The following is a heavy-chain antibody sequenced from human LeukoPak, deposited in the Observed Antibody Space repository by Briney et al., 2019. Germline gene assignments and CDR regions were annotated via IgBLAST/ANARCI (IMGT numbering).Heavy chain of an antibody. V-gene: IGHV4-39*07. CDR3: ARITLLAYCGGFDY. CDR2: IYYSGST. J-gene: IGHJ4*02. CDR1: GGSISSSSYY. D-gene: IGHD2-21*01. Sequence: ETLSLTCTVSGGSISSSSYYWGWIRQPPGKGLEWIGSIYYSGSTYYNPSLKSRVTISVDTSKNQFSLKLSSVTAADTAVYYCARITLLAYCGGFDYWGQGTLVTVSS.